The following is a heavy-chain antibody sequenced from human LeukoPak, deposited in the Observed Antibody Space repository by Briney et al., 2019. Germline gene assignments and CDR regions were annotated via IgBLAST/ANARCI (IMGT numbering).Heavy chain of an antibody. D-gene: IGHD2-15*01. V-gene: IGHV1-18*01. J-gene: IGHJ3*02. CDR3: ARVTLSEIVVFDI. Sequence: ASVKVSCTASGYTFTSYAITWVRQAPGQGLEWMGWISSYNGNTNYAQKLQGRVTMTTETSTSTAYTELRSLRSDDTAVYYCARVTLSEIVVFDIWGQGTMVTVSS. CDR2: ISSYNGNT. CDR1: GYTFTSYA.